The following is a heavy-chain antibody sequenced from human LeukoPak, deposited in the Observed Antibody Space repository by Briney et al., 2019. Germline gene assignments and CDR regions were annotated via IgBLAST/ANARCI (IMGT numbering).Heavy chain of an antibody. CDR3: AQGKAWLGEFPHESVMMVY. J-gene: IGHJ4*02. CDR2: ISGSGGST. D-gene: IGHD3-10*01. CDR1: GFTFSSYA. V-gene: IGHV3-23*01. Sequence: GGSLRLSCAASGFTFSSYAMSWVRQAPGKGLQWVSAISGSGGSTYYADSVKGRFTISRDNSKNTLYLQMNSLRAEDTAVYYCAQGKAWLGEFPHESVMMVYWGQGTLVTVSS.